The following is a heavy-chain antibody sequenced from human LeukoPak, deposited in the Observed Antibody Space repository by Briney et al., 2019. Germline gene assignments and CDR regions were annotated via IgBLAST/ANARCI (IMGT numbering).Heavy chain of an antibody. J-gene: IGHJ1*01. CDR3: ATHGPEYCQH. CDR2: ISSSSSYI. CDR1: GLTFSSYS. V-gene: IGHV3-21*01. Sequence: GGSLRLSCAASGLTFSSYSMNWVRQAPGKGLEWVSSISSSSSYIYYADSVKGRFTICRDNAKNSLYLQMNSLRAEDTAVYYCATHGPEYCQHWGQGTLVTVFS.